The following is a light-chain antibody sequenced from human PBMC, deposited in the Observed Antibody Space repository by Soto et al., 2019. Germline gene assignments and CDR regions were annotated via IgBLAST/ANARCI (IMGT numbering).Light chain of an antibody. CDR3: QQYGNSIFT. CDR1: QTVSTSY. Sequence: EIVLTQSPGTLSLSPGERATLSCRASQTVSTSYLAWYQQKPGQAPRLLIYAASSRATGIPDRFSGSGSGTDFTLTISRLEPEDSAVHYCQQYGNSIFTFGPGTKVDIK. V-gene: IGKV3-20*01. CDR2: AAS. J-gene: IGKJ3*01.